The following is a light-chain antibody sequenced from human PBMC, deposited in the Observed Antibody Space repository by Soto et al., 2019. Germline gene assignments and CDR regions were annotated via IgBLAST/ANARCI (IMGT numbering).Light chain of an antibody. CDR1: QSVASSY. CDR2: GAS. Sequence: EIVLTQSPGTLSLSPGERATLSCRASQSVASSYFAWYQQKPGQAPRLLIYGASSRATGIPYRFSGSGSGTDFTLTSSRLEPEAFAVYYCQQYGSSPYTFGQGTKLEIK. CDR3: QQYGSSPYT. J-gene: IGKJ2*01. V-gene: IGKV3-20*01.